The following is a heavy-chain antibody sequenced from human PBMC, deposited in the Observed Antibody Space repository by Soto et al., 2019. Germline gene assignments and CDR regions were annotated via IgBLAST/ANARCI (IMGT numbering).Heavy chain of an antibody. D-gene: IGHD1-26*01. V-gene: IGHV3-53*01. CDR3: AREAVGGTTEYYYYYGMDV. Sequence: GGSLRLSCAASGFTVSTNYMSWVRQAPGKGLEWVSVIYSGGSTYYADSVKGRFTISRDNSKNTLYLQMNSLRAEDTAIYYCAREAVGGTTEYYYYYGMDVWGQGTTVTVS. CDR2: IYSGGST. CDR1: GFTVSTNY. J-gene: IGHJ6*02.